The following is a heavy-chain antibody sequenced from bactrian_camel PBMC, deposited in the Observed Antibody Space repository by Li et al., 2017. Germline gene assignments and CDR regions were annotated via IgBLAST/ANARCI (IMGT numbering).Heavy chain of an antibody. CDR3: AAPRFLRGGYCPRSVGEFNI. CDR1: GYSGQC. J-gene: IGHJ4*01. CDR2: IDSDGRT. V-gene: IGHV3S53*01. Sequence: HVQLVESGGGSVLAGGSLTLSCAASGYSGQCLGWFRDEAPGKEREGVASIDSDGRTSYADSVKGRFTISRDNAQNTLFLQMNSQKPEDTAVYYCAAPRFLRGGYCPRSVGEFNIWGQGTQVTVS. D-gene: IGHD2*01.